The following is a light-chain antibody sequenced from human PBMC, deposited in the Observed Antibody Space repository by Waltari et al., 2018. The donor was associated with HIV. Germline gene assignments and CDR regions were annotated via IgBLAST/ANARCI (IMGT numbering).Light chain of an antibody. CDR2: QGS. Sequence: ELTQPPSVSVPSGQTAPIPCSGEKLADKSPCWYQKKPGQPPSFLVYQGSRRPSVIPGLFSASKSANTATLTVRGAQPLDEAEYFWQAWDADHAVFGGGTTLTVL. CDR1: KLADKS. V-gene: IGLV3-1*01. J-gene: IGLJ2*01. CDR3: QAWDADHAV.